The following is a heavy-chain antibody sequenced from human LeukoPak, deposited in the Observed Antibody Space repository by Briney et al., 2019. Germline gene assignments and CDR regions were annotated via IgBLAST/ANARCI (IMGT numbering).Heavy chain of an antibody. D-gene: IGHD3-10*01. CDR3: ASFTYGSGSYSDY. Sequence: ASVKVSCKASGYTFTGYYMHWVRQVPGQGLEWMGWINPNSGGTNYAQKFQGRVTMTRDTSISTAYMELSRLRADDTAVYYCASFTYGSGSYSDYWGQGTLVTVSS. CDR2: INPNSGGT. CDR1: GYTFTGYY. V-gene: IGHV1-2*02. J-gene: IGHJ4*02.